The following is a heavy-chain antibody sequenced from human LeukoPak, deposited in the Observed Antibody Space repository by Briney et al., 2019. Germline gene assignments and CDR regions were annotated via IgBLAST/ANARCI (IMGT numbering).Heavy chain of an antibody. J-gene: IGHJ6*03. V-gene: IGHV3-11*01. CDR3: ARNPYRDIVVVPAASMDV. CDR1: GFTFSDYY. Sequence: GGSLRLSCAASGFTFSDYYMSWIRQAPGKGLEWVSYISSSGSTIYYADSVKGRFTISRDNAKNSLYLQMNSLRAEDTAVYYCARNPYRDIVVVPAASMDVWGKETTVTVSS. D-gene: IGHD2-2*01. CDR2: ISSSGSTI.